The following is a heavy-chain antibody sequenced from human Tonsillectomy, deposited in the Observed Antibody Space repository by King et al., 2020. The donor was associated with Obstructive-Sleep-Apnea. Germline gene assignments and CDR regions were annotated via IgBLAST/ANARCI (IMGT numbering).Heavy chain of an antibody. CDR2: IRQDGGDL. J-gene: IGHJ4*02. D-gene: IGHD3-9*01. CDR1: GFSFSRYW. V-gene: IGHV3-7*01. Sequence: VQLVESGGGLVQPGGSLRLAFAASGFSFSRYWMIWVRQAPGKGLEWVSNIRQDGGDLYCVCFVNGRFTISGANAKNSLYLQMNTLRAGATAIYYCTRDYASTGTTGFYGIDFWGQGTLVSVSS. CDR3: TRDYASTGTTGFYGIDF.